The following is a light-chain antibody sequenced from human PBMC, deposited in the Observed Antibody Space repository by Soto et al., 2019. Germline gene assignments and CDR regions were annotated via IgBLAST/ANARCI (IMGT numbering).Light chain of an antibody. J-gene: IGKJ1*01. CDR2: DAS. CDR3: QQLTDFHSQWT. V-gene: IGKV3-11*01. CDR1: QSISSY. Sequence: EVVLTQSPDTLSLPPGERATLSCRASQSISSYLAWYPQKPGQAPRLLIYDASSRATGIPARFSGSGAGTDITLTITSLAPEDFAVYSCQQLTDFHSQWTVGQGTKVDSK.